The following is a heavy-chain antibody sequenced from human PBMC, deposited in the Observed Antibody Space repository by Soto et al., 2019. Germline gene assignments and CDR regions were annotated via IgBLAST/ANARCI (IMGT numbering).Heavy chain of an antibody. V-gene: IGHV1-69*13. CDR1: GGTFGSHG. Sequence: SVKVSCKASGGTFGSHGIAWVRQAPGQGLEWMGGLIAMLGTPTYARKVQGRATITADESLASSYLELRSLRSEDTAVYFCARGAMANFDYWGQGTVVTVSS. CDR3: ARGAMANFDY. J-gene: IGHJ4*02. CDR2: LIAMLGTP. D-gene: IGHD5-18*01.